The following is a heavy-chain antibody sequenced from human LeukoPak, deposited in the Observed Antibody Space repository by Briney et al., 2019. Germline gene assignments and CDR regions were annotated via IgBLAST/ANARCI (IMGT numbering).Heavy chain of an antibody. D-gene: IGHD3-10*01. Sequence: PGGSLRLSCAASGFTFSSYAMSWVRQAPGKGLEWVSAISGSGGSTYYADSVKGRFTTSRDNSKNTLYLQMNSLRAEDTAVYYCAKVNVLLWFGELGDFDYWGQGTLVTVSS. CDR3: AKVNVLLWFGELGDFDY. V-gene: IGHV3-23*01. J-gene: IGHJ4*02. CDR2: ISGSGGST. CDR1: GFTFSSYA.